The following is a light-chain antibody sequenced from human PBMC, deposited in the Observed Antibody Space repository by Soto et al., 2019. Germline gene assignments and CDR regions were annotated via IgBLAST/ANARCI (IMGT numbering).Light chain of an antibody. CDR3: QQYGSSPMT. Sequence: IMVKQSPGTLSVTPGERATLSCRASQNIRSNLAWYQQKPGQAPRLLIYETSTRAPGIPARFSGSGSGTDFTLTISRLEPEDFAVYYCQQYGSSPMTFGQGTKVDIK. CDR1: QNIRSN. CDR2: ETS. J-gene: IGKJ1*01. V-gene: IGKV3-20*01.